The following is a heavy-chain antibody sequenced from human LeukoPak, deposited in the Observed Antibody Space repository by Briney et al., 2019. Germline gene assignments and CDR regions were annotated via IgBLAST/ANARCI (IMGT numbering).Heavy chain of an antibody. CDR1: GGTFSSYA. D-gene: IGHD2-2*01. CDR2: IIPIFGTA. V-gene: IGHV1-69*13. J-gene: IGHJ4*02. CDR3: ARVASYCSSTRYIFDY. Sequence: SVKVSCKASGGTFSSYAISWVRQAPGQGLEWMGGIIPIFGTANYAQKFQGRVTITADESTSTAYMELSSLRSEDTAVYYCARVASYCSSTRYIFDYWGQGTLVTVSS.